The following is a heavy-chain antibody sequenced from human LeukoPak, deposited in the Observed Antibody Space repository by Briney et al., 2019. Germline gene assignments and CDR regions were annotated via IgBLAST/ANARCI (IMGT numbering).Heavy chain of an antibody. Sequence: SVKVSCKAFGGTFSSYAISWVRQAPGQGLEWMGRIIPIFGIANYAQKFQGRVTITADKSTSTAYMELSSLRSEDTAVYYCARDLGDGGSCCLWYYGMDVWGQGTTVTVSS. V-gene: IGHV1-69*04. D-gene: IGHD2-15*01. CDR3: ARDLGDGGSCCLWYYGMDV. CDR1: GGTFSSYA. CDR2: IIPIFGIA. J-gene: IGHJ6*02.